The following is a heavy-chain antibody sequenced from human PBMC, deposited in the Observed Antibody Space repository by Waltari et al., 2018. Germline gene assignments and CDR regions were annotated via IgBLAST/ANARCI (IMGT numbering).Heavy chain of an antibody. J-gene: IGHJ3*01. CDR3: ATYIGASVGTAAFDV. D-gene: IGHD5-12*01. Sequence: QLQLQESGPRLARPSETLSLIVRASGVSITSNNHYWAWIRQSPGQGLEWIGTVSYSGTTYISPSLKSLVSVSRDTSKNQVSLILGSVTAADMAVYYCATYIGASVGTAAFDVWGQGTMVTVSS. CDR2: VSYSGTT. V-gene: IGHV4-39*01. CDR1: GVSITSNNHY.